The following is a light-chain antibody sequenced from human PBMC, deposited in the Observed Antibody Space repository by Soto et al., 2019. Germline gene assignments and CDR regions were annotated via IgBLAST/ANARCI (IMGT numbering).Light chain of an antibody. CDR3: QQCNNWPRT. Sequence: EIVMTQSPATLSVSPGERATLSCRASQSVSSNLAWYQQKPGQAPRLLINAASTRATGIPARFSGSGSGTEFTLTISSLQSEDFAIYYCQQCNNWPRTFGQGTKVEIK. V-gene: IGKV3-15*01. CDR2: AAS. CDR1: QSVSSN. J-gene: IGKJ1*01.